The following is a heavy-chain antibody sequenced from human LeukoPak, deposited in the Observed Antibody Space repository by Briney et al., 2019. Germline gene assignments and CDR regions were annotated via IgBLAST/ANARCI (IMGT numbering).Heavy chain of an antibody. CDR3: ARVVIVPLGYYMDV. Sequence: SETLSLTCTVSGASISTYYWSWIRQPAGKGLEWIGRIKTSGSTNYNPSLKSRVTISVDTSKNQFSLKLSSVTAADTAVYYCARVVIVPLGYYMDVWGKGTTVTVSS. CDR1: GASISTYY. J-gene: IGHJ6*03. CDR2: IKTSGST. V-gene: IGHV4-4*07. D-gene: IGHD2-15*01.